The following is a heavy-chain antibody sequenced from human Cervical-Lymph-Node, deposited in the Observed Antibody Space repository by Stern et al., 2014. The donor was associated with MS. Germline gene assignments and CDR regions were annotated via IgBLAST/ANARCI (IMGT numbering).Heavy chain of an antibody. V-gene: IGHV3-21*01. CDR1: GFTFSSYH. J-gene: IGHJ5*02. D-gene: IGHD1-26*01. CDR3: ARGSSIVGEMKGAA. Sequence: EMQLVESGGGLVKPGGSLRLSCAASGFTFSSYHMDWVRQAPGKGLEWVSSIGSSTTYTYYADSVQGRFTISRDNARNSLFLQMHSLRVEDTAVYYCARGSSIVGEMKGAAWGQGTLVAVSS. CDR2: IGSSTTYT.